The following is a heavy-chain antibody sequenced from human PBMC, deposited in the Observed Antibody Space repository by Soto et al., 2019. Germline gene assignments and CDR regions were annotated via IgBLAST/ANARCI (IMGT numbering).Heavy chain of an antibody. CDR3: ARENYDVSGYFLDF. D-gene: IGHD3-22*01. J-gene: IGHJ4*02. V-gene: IGHV3-48*03. Sequence: EVQLVESGGGLGQPGGSLRLSCAASGFTFSNYEMSWVRQAPGKGLEWVSYISSTSSHIYYADSVKGRFTISRDNAKNALYLQMNSMRAEDTAVYHCARENYDVSGYFLDFWGQGTLVTVSS. CDR1: GFTFSNYE. CDR2: ISSTSSHI.